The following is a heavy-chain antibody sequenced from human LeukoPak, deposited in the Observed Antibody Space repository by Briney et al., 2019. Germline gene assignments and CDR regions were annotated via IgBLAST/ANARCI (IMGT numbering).Heavy chain of an antibody. CDR2: ISTYNGNI. CDR3: ARDQGWVDAFDF. Sequence: ASVKVSCKASGHTFSGYGIGWVRQAPGQGLEWMGWISTYNGNIKYAQKLQGRVTLTTDTSTSTAYMELRSLRSDDTAVYYCARDQGWVDAFDFWGQGTMVTVSS. CDR1: GHTFSGYG. J-gene: IGHJ3*01. D-gene: IGHD6-19*01. V-gene: IGHV1-18*01.